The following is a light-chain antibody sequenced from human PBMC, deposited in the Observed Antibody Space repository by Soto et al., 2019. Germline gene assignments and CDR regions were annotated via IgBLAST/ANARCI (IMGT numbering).Light chain of an antibody. J-gene: IGKJ1*01. Sequence: ENVLTQSPGTLSVSPGERATLSCRASQSVGRNYLAWFQQKPGQAPRLLMYDASKRATGIPARFSGSGSGTDFTLTISSLEPEDFAVYYCQQRDIWPWTFGQGTKVDIK. V-gene: IGKV3-11*01. CDR3: QQRDIWPWT. CDR1: QSVGRN. CDR2: DAS.